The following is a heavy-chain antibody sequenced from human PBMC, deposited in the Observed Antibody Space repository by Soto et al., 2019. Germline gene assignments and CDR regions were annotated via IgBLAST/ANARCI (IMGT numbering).Heavy chain of an antibody. CDR2: IIPILGIA. Sequence: QVQLVQSGAEVKKPGSSVKVSCKASGGTFSSYTISWVRQAPGQGLEWMGRIIPILGIANYAQKFQGRVTITADKSTSAAYMELSSLRSEDTAVSYCASLAVADVAFDSWGQGTRVTVAS. V-gene: IGHV1-69*02. CDR3: ASLAVADVAFDS. CDR1: GGTFSSYT. D-gene: IGHD6-19*01. J-gene: IGHJ3*02.